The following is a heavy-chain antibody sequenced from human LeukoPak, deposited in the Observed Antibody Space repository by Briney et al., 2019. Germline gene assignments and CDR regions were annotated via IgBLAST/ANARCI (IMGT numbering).Heavy chain of an antibody. J-gene: IGHJ4*02. V-gene: IGHV3-23*01. Sequence: GGSLRLSCAASGFTFSSYAMSWVRQAPGKGLEWVSAISGSGGSTYYADSVKGRFTISRDNSKNTLYLQMNSLRAEDTAVYYCAAGDFWSGYYSWGQGTLVTVSS. CDR3: AAGDFWSGYYS. CDR1: GFTFSSYA. D-gene: IGHD3-3*01. CDR2: ISGSGGST.